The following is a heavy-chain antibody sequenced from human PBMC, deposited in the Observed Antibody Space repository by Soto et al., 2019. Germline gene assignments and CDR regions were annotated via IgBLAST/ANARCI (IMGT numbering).Heavy chain of an antibody. V-gene: IGHV4-31*03. CDR1: GGSISSGGYY. Sequence: QVQLQESGPGLVKPSQTLSLTCTVSGGSISSGGYYWSWIRQHPGKGLEWIGYIYYSGSTYYNPSPKSRVTISVDTSKNQVSLKLSSVTAADTAVYYCARTSYDSSGTAADPWGQGTLVTVSS. J-gene: IGHJ5*02. D-gene: IGHD3-22*01. CDR2: IYYSGST. CDR3: ARTSYDSSGTAADP.